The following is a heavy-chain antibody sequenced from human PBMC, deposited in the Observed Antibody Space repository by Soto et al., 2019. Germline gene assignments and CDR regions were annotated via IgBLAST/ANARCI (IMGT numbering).Heavy chain of an antibody. CDR1: GGSISSYY. Sequence: SETLSLTCTVSGGSISSYYWSWIRQPPGKGLEWIGYIYYSGSTNYNPSLKSRVTISVDTSKNQFSLKLSSVTAADTAVYYCARVVAVAVGDWFDPWGQGTLVTVSS. CDR2: IYYSGST. D-gene: IGHD6-19*01. CDR3: ARVVAVAVGDWFDP. V-gene: IGHV4-59*01. J-gene: IGHJ5*02.